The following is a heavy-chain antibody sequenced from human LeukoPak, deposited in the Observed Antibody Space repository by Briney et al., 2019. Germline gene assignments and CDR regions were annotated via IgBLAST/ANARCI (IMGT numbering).Heavy chain of an antibody. CDR1: GFTFSGYG. V-gene: IGHV3-30*18. CDR3: AKSDWFDP. Sequence: GGSLRLSCAASGFTFSGYGMHWVRQAPGKGLEWVAVISYDGSNKYYADSVKGRFTISRDNSKNTLYLQMNSLRAEDTAVYYCAKSDWFDPWGQGTLVTVSS. D-gene: IGHD2-21*01. J-gene: IGHJ5*02. CDR2: ISYDGSNK.